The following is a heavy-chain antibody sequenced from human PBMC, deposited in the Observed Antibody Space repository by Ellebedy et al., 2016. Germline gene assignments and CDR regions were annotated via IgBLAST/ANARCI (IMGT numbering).Heavy chain of an antibody. D-gene: IGHD6-19*01. Sequence: GGSLRLXXVASGFTFSRYWMSWVRQAPGKGLEWVANIKQDGSEKYYVDSVKGRFTISRDNAKNSLYLQMNSLRAEDTAVYYCARDRDGRIAVAGYFDYWGQGTLVTVSS. CDR2: IKQDGSEK. J-gene: IGHJ4*02. V-gene: IGHV3-7*01. CDR1: GFTFSRYW. CDR3: ARDRDGRIAVAGYFDY.